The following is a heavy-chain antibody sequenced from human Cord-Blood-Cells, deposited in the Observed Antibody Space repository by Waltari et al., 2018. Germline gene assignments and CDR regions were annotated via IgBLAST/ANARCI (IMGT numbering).Heavy chain of an antibody. CDR1: GGSFSGYY. CDR3: ARRQPYSYGYYYYYYMDV. Sequence: QVQLQQWGAGLLKPSETLSLTCAVYGGSFSGYYWRWIRPPPGKGLEWIGEINHSGSTNYNPSLKSRVTISVDTSKNQFSLKLSSVTAADTAVYYCARRQPYSYGYYYYYYMDVWGKGTTVTVSS. D-gene: IGHD5-18*01. J-gene: IGHJ6*03. V-gene: IGHV4-34*01. CDR2: INHSGST.